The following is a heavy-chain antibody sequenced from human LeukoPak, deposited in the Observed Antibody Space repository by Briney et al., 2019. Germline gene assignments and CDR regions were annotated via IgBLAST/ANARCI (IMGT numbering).Heavy chain of an antibody. J-gene: IGHJ4*02. Sequence: SETLSLTCTVSGGSISSYFWSWIRQPPGKGLEWVGHIYYIGSTNYNPSLKSRVTISVDTSKNQFSLKLSSVTAADTAVYYCARVDYSNLFDYWGQGTLVTVSS. V-gene: IGHV4-59*01. D-gene: IGHD4-11*01. CDR3: ARVDYSNLFDY. CDR2: IYYIGST. CDR1: GGSISSYF.